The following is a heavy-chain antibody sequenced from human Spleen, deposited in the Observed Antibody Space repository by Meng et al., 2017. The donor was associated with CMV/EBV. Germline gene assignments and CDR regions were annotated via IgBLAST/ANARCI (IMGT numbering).Heavy chain of an antibody. D-gene: IGHD1-14*01. CDR3: ARGPGDRMTNWFDP. J-gene: IGHJ5*02. V-gene: IGHV4-39*07. Sequence: SITSNIYYWAWIRQAAGREMEWIATIYFTGDPFYNPSLKSRDTMSVDASRGQLSLKLTSVTAADAAVYYCARGPGDRMTNWFDPWGQGTLVTVSS. CDR2: IYFTGDP. CDR1: SITSNIYY.